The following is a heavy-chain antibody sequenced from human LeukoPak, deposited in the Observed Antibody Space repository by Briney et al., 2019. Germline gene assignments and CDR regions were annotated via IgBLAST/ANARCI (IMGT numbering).Heavy chain of an antibody. Sequence: ASVKVSCKASGGTFSSYAISWVRRAPGQGLEWMGRIIPILGIANYAQKFQGRVTITADKSTSTAYMELSSLRSEDTAVYYCARDRALVRDLWSPSAFDYWGQETQVTVSS. D-gene: IGHD3-10*01. CDR2: IIPILGIA. V-gene: IGHV1-69*04. CDR3: ARDRALVRDLWSPSAFDY. J-gene: IGHJ4*02. CDR1: GGTFSSYA.